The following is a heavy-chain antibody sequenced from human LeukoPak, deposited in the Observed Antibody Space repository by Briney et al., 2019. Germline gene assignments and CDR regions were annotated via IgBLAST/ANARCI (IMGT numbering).Heavy chain of an antibody. CDR3: ARGGYDFWSGYSPYYFDY. CDR1: GGSISSYY. J-gene: IGHJ4*02. Sequence: SETLSLTCTVSGGSISSYYWSWIRQPPGKGLEWIGEINHSGSTNYNPSLKSRVTISVDTSKNQFSLKLSSVTAADTAVYYCARGGYDFWSGYSPYYFDYWGQGTLVTVSS. CDR2: INHSGST. D-gene: IGHD3-3*01. V-gene: IGHV4-34*01.